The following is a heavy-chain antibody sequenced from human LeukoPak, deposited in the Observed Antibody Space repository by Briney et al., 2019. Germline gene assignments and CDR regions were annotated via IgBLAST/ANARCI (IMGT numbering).Heavy chain of an antibody. Sequence: GGSLRLSCAASGFNFSKYWMHWVRQVPGRGLVWISRIYSDGSITNYVDSVKGRFTVSRDNAKNTLYLQMNSLSAEDTAVYYCARDAYCSSRSCSLGCFDPWGRGTLVTVSS. V-gene: IGHV3-74*01. CDR3: ARDAYCSSRSCSLGCFDP. D-gene: IGHD2-2*01. CDR1: GFNFSKYW. J-gene: IGHJ5*02. CDR2: IYSDGSIT.